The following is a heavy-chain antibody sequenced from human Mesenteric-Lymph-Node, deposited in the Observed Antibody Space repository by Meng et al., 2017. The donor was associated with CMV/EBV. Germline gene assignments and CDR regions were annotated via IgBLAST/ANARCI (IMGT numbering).Heavy chain of an antibody. D-gene: IGHD3-22*01. CDR3: ARGRSKFYYDDSGFSPPDY. J-gene: IGHJ4*02. Sequence: ASVKVSCKASGYTFTSYDISWVRQAPGQGLEWMGWISPYNGNTNYPRKFQGRVTMTTDTSTTTAYLELTSLTSDDTAVYYCARGRSKFYYDDSGFSPPDYWGQGSLVTVSS. CDR2: ISPYNGNT. CDR1: GYTFTSYD. V-gene: IGHV1-18*01.